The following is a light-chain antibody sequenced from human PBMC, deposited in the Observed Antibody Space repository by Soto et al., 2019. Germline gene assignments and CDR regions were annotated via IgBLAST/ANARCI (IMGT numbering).Light chain of an antibody. CDR3: QQYNSYSEA. Sequence: DIQRTEYPFTLSGSVGDTVTSTCRASQTISSWLAWYQQKPGKAPKLLIYKASTLKSGVPSRFSGSGSGTEFTLTISSLQPDDFATYYCQQYNSYSEAFGQGTKVDI. J-gene: IGKJ1*01. CDR1: QTISSW. CDR2: KAS. V-gene: IGKV1-5*03.